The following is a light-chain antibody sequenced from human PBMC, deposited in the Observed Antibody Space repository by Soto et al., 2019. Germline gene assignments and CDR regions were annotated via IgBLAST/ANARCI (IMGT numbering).Light chain of an antibody. Sequence: EIVLTQSPATLSLSPGERATLSCRASQSVNNFLAWYQQKPGQVPRLLMSAASSRATGIPDRFSGSGSGTDFTLTISRLEPEDFAVYYCQQYGSSPRTFGQGTRLEIK. V-gene: IGKV3-20*01. J-gene: IGKJ5*01. CDR3: QQYGSSPRT. CDR1: QSVNNF. CDR2: AAS.